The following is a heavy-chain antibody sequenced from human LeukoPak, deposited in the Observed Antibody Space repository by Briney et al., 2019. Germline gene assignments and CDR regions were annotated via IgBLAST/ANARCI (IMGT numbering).Heavy chain of an antibody. D-gene: IGHD6-19*01. J-gene: IGHJ4*02. CDR2: ISGGGGTT. V-gene: IGHV3-23*01. CDR3: AKAKEQWLLPSFDS. Sequence: GGSLRLSCAASGFTFRSYAMSWVRQAPGKGLEWISAISGGGGTTYYADSVKGRFTISTDNSKNALYLQMSSLRAEDTAVYYCAKAKEQWLLPSFDSWGQGTLVTVSS. CDR1: GFTFRSYA.